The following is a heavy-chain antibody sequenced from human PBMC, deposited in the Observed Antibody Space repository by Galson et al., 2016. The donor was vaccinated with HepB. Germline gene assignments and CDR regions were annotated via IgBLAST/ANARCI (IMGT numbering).Heavy chain of an antibody. CDR3: AKDSRITIFGVITPRIGRFDS. D-gene: IGHD3-3*01. J-gene: IGHJ4*02. CDR1: GFAFYNYA. CDR2: LTGSGDST. V-gene: IGHV3-23*01. Sequence: SLRLSCAASGFAFYNYAMSWVRQAPGKGLEWVSGLTGSGDSTYYADSVKGRFTISRDNSKKTVYLQMNSLRAEDTALYFCAKDSRITIFGVITPRIGRFDSWGQGTLVTVSS.